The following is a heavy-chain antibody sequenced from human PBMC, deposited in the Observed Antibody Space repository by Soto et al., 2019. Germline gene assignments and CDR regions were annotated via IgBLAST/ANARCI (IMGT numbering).Heavy chain of an antibody. V-gene: IGHV1-69*13. D-gene: IGHD3-10*01. CDR1: GGTFSSYA. J-gene: IGHJ3*02. CDR2: IIPIFGTA. CDR3: ERGVLELDDAFDI. Sequence: SSVKVSCKASGGTFSSYAISWVRQAPGQGLEWMGGIIPIFGTANYAQKFQGRVTITADESTSTAYMDVSSLRSEDTAVYYCERGVLELDDAFDIWGQDTMLTVS.